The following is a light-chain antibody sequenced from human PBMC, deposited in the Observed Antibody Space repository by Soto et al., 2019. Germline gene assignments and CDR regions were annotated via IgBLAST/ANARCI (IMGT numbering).Light chain of an antibody. CDR2: TTN. Sequence: QAVVTQEPSLTVSPGGTVTLTCASSTGAVTSGNYPSWFQQKPAQAPMTLIYTTNSRHSWTPARFSGSLLGGKAALTLSGVQPEDEADYYCLLFYGGAHLVFGGGTKLIVL. CDR3: LLFYGGAHLV. V-gene: IGLV7-43*01. J-gene: IGLJ2*01. CDR1: TGAVTSGNY.